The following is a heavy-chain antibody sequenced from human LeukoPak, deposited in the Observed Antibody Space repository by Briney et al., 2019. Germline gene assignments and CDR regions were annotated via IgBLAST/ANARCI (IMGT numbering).Heavy chain of an antibody. CDR3: ARLSGVFWAFDI. V-gene: IGHV4-39*01. D-gene: IGHD7-27*01. J-gene: IGHJ3*02. CDR2: IYYSGST. CDR1: GGSISSSSYY. Sequence: SETLSLTCTVSGGSISSSSYYWGWIRQPPGKGLEWIGSIYYSGSTYYNPSLKSRVTISVDTSKSQFSLKLSSVTAADTAVYYCARLSGVFWAFDIWGQGTMVTVSS.